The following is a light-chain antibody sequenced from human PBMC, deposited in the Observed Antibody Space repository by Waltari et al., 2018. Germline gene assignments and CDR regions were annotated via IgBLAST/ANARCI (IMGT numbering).Light chain of an antibody. J-gene: IGLJ2*01. CDR2: EVS. CDR1: SSDVGSYNL. CDR3: CSYAGSSTSVV. Sequence: QSALTQPASESGSPGQSITISCTGTSSDVGSYNLVSWYQQHPGKAPKLMIYEVSKRPPGVSNRFSGSKSGNTASLTISGLQAEDEADYYCCSYAGSSTSVVFGGGTKLTVL. V-gene: IGLV2-23*02.